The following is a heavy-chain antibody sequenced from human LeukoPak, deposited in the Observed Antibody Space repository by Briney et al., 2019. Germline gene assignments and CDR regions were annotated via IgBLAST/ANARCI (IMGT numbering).Heavy chain of an antibody. D-gene: IGHD3-10*01. J-gene: IGHJ5*02. V-gene: IGHV4-34*01. CDR2: INHSGST. Sequence: SETLSLTCAVYGGSFSGYYWSWIRQPPGKGLEWIGEINHSGSTNYNPSLKSRVTISVDTSKNQFSLKLSSVTAADTAVYYCAMSYYYGSGSYFGRWFDPWGQGTLVTVSS. CDR3: AMSYYYGSGSYFGRWFDP. CDR1: GGSFSGYY.